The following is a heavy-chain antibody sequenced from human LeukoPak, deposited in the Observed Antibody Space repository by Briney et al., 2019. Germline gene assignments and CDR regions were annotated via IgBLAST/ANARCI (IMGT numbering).Heavy chain of an antibody. D-gene: IGHD3-10*01. V-gene: IGHV3-7*01. Sequence: QPGGSLRLSCAASGFTFSSYWMSWVRQAPGKGLEWVANIKQDGSEKYYVDSVKGRFTISRDNAKNSLYLQMNSLRAEDTAVYYCARLAYYGSGSYIFDYWGQGTLVTVSS. CDR2: IKQDGSEK. CDR3: ARLAYYGSGSYIFDY. J-gene: IGHJ4*02. CDR1: GFTFSSYW.